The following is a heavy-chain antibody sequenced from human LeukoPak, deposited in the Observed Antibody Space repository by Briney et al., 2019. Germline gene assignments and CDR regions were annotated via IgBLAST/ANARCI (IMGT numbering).Heavy chain of an antibody. CDR1: GFTFSSYW. V-gene: IGHV3-7*03. CDR2: IKQDGSEK. J-gene: IGHJ6*02. D-gene: IGHD6-6*01. Sequence: GGSLRLSCAASGFTFSSYWMSWVRQAPGKGLEWVANIKQDGSEKYYVDSAKGRFTISRDNAKNSLYLQMNSLRAEDTAVYYCARVCSSLRDWYYYGMDVWGQGTTVTVSS. CDR3: ARVCSSLRDWYYYGMDV.